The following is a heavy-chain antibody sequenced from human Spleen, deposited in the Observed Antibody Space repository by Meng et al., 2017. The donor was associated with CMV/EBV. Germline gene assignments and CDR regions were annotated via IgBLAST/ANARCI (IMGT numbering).Heavy chain of an antibody. CDR2: IYYSGST. CDR3: ATYSYYDSSGYLFDY. J-gene: IGHJ4*02. V-gene: IGHV4-30-4*01. Sequence: ASISSGDYYWSWIRQPPGKGLEWIVYIYYSGSTYYNPSLNSRFTISINTSKNQFSLNLRSVTAADAAVYYCATYSYYDSSGYLFDYWGQGTLVTVSS. CDR1: ASISSGDYY. D-gene: IGHD3-22*01.